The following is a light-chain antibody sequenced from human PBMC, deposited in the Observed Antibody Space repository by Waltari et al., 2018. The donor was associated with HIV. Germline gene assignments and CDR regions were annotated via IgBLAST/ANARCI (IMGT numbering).Light chain of an antibody. CDR1: QSISSY. CDR3: QQSGT. V-gene: IGKV1-39*01. J-gene: IGKJ1*01. Sequence: DIQMTQSPSSLSASVGDRVTIPCRASQSISSYLNWYQQKPGKAPKLLIYAASSLQSGVPSRFSGSGSGTDFTLTISSLQPEDFATYYCQQSGTFGQGTKVEIK. CDR2: AAS.